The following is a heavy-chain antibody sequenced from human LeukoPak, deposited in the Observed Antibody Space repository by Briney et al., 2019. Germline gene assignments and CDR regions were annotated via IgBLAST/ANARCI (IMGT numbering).Heavy chain of an antibody. J-gene: IGHJ4*02. V-gene: IGHV3-33*06. D-gene: IGHD6-6*01. CDR2: IWYDGSNK. Sequence: GRSLRLSCAASGFTFSSYGMHWVRQAPGKGLEWVAVIWYDGSNKYYADSVKGRFTISRDNSKNTLYLQMNSLRAEDTAVYYCAKDWGAAHFDYWGQGTLVTVSS. CDR3: AKDWGAAHFDY. CDR1: GFTFSSYG.